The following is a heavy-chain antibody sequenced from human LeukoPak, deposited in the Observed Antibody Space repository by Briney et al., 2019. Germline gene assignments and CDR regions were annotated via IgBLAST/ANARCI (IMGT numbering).Heavy chain of an antibody. Sequence: PGESLRLSCAASGFTFRDYNMSWIRQAPGKGLEYISYINTGGGSIYYADSVKGRFTISRDNAKNSLYLQMNSLRAEDTAVYYCARENFAHFDYWGQGTLVTVSS. V-gene: IGHV3-11*04. CDR3: ARENFAHFDY. CDR1: GFTFRDYN. CDR2: INTGGGSI. J-gene: IGHJ4*02. D-gene: IGHD3-9*01.